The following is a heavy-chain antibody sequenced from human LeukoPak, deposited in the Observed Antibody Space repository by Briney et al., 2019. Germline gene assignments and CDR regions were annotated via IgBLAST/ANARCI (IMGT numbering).Heavy chain of an antibody. J-gene: IGHJ5*01. V-gene: IGHV4-39*07. CDR2: IYYSGST. CDR3: ARAGQLSNWFDS. CDR1: GGSISSSSYY. Sequence: PSETLSLTCTVSGGSISSSSYYWGWIRQPPGKELEWIGSIYYSGSTYYNPSLKSRVTISVDTSKDQFSLKLSSVTAADTAVYYCARAGQLSNWFDSWGQGTLVTVSS. D-gene: IGHD5-18*01.